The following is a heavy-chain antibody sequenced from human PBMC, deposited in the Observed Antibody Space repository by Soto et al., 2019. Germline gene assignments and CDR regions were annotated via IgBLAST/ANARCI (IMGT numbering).Heavy chain of an antibody. J-gene: IGHJ4*02. CDR2: ISGSGGST. V-gene: IGHV3-23*01. CDR1: GFTFISYA. D-gene: IGHD6-6*01. CDR3: AIGSIAARRY. Sequence: PGGSLRLSCAASGFTFISYAMSWVRQAPGKGLEWVSAISGSGGSTYYADSVKGRLTISRDNSKNMLYLQMNSLRAEDTAVYYCAIGSIAARRYWGQGTLVTVSS.